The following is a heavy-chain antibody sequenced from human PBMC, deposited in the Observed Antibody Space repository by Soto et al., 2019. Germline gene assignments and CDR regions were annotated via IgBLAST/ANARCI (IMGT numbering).Heavy chain of an antibody. D-gene: IGHD2-2*02. CDR2: ISGFNGNT. Sequence: QVQVVQSGAEVKKPGASVKVSCKASGYTFTDYGIGWVRQAPGQGLEWMGWISGFNGNTKYAQKFQCRVTMTTDTATTTVHMELRRLRSDDTAVYYCARGGGFLYPSDYWGQGTLVTVS. J-gene: IGHJ4*02. CDR1: GYTFTDYG. CDR3: ARGGGFLYPSDY. V-gene: IGHV1-18*01.